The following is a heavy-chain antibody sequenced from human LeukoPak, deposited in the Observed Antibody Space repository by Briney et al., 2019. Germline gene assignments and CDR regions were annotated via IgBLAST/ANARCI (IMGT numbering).Heavy chain of an antibody. V-gene: IGHV3-21*01. CDR1: GFTFSSYA. J-gene: IGHJ6*03. Sequence: GGSLRLSCAASGFTFSSYAMSWVRQAPGKGLEWVSSISTTSSYIYYADSVKGRFTISRDNAKNSLYLQMNSLRAEDTAVYYCARDVTPYYYYMDVWGKGTTVTVSS. D-gene: IGHD1-14*01. CDR3: ARDVTPYYYYMDV. CDR2: ISTTSSYI.